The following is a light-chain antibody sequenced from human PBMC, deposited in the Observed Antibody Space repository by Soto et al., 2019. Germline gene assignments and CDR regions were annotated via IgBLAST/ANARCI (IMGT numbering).Light chain of an antibody. CDR3: QQYGSSPQM. Sequence: EIVLTQSPGTLSSSPGERATLSCRASQSVSSLYIAWYQQKPGQAPRLLIYETSNRANGIPDRFSGTGSGTDFTLTISRLEPEDFAVYYCQQYGSSPQMFGQGTTVEIK. CDR1: QSVSSLY. V-gene: IGKV3-20*01. J-gene: IGKJ1*01. CDR2: ETS.